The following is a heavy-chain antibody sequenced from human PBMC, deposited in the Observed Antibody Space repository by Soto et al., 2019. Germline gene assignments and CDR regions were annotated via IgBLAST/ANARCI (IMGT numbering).Heavy chain of an antibody. J-gene: IGHJ4*02. D-gene: IGHD2-15*01. CDR3: AKPPGFNNVVPAYFDY. CDR1: GFTFSAYS. CDR2: ISASAITT. Sequence: EVQLVDSGGGLVQPGEFLRLSCAGSGFTFSAYSMSWVRQAPGKGLEWVSSISASAITTYNTDSVRGRFTISRDNSRNTVYLQMNSLRAEDTAVYFCAKPPGFNNVVPAYFDYWGGGTRVTVSS. V-gene: IGHV3-23*04.